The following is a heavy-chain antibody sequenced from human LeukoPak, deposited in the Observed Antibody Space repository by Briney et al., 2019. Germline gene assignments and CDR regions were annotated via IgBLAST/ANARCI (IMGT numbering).Heavy chain of an antibody. V-gene: IGHV3-7*01. D-gene: IGHD2-15*01. CDR2: INQEGSEE. Sequence: PGRSLRLSCAASGLPFSSSWMSWVRQAPGKGLERLASINQEGSEEYYVDSVKGRFSISRDNAKNSVYLQMNSLRAEDTAVYYCAGELGYCSGGDYWGQGTLVTVSS. CDR3: AGELGYCSGGDY. J-gene: IGHJ4*02. CDR1: GLPFSSSW.